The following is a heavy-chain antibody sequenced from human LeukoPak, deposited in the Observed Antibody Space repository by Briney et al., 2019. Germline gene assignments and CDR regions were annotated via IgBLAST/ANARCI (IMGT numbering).Heavy chain of an antibody. V-gene: IGHV1-18*01. CDR3: ARPLAAPGTYYFDY. D-gene: IGHD6-13*01. CDR1: GYAFSSSG. Sequence: ASVKVSCRASGYAFSSSGISWVRQAPGQGLEWMGWISGYNRNTNYAQKFQGRVTMTTDTSTSTAYMELRSLRSVDTAVYYCARPLAAPGTYYFDYWGQGTLVTVSS. J-gene: IGHJ4*02. CDR2: ISGYNRNT.